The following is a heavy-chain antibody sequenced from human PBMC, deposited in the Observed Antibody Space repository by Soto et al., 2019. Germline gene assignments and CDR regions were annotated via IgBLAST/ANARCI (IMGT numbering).Heavy chain of an antibody. CDR1: GGSISSSSYY. Sequence: PETLSLTCTVSGGSISSSSYYWGWIRQPPGKGLEWIGSIYYSGSTYYNPSLKSRVTISVDTSKNQFSLKLSSVTAADTAVYYCARANVHYDFWSGPQNDDAFDIWGQGTMVTVSS. V-gene: IGHV4-39*01. J-gene: IGHJ3*02. D-gene: IGHD3-3*01. CDR2: IYYSGST. CDR3: ARANVHYDFWSGPQNDDAFDI.